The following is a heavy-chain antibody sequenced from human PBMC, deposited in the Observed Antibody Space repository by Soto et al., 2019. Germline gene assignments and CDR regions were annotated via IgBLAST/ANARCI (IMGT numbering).Heavy chain of an antibody. V-gene: IGHV4-30-2*01. Sequence: SETLSLTCAVSDSSISSGGYSWSWIRQPPGKGLEWIGYIYHSGLTYYNPSLTSRVTIAVDRSKNQFSLKLGSVTAADTAVYYFASSYRSSRSCDKINWFDPWGQGTLVTVSS. J-gene: IGHJ5*02. D-gene: IGHD2-2*02. CDR2: IYHSGLT. CDR3: ASSYRSSRSCDKINWFDP. CDR1: DSSISSGGYS.